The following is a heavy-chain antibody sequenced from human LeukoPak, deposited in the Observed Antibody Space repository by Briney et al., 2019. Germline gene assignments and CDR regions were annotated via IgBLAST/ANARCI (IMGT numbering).Heavy chain of an antibody. CDR2: IIPIFGTA. V-gene: IGHV1-69*05. J-gene: IGHJ3*02. CDR1: GGTFSSYA. D-gene: IGHD5-24*01. CDR3: ARGLFGRDGYNDAFDI. Sequence: SVEVSCKASGGTFSSYAISWVRQAPGQGLEWMGGIIPIFGTANYAQKFQGRVTITTDGSTSTAYMELSSLRSEDTAVYYCARGLFGRDGYNDAFDIWGQGTMVTVSS.